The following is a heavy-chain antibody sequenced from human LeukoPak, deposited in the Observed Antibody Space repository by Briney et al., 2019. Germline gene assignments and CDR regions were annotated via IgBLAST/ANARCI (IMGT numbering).Heavy chain of an antibody. J-gene: IGHJ5*02. D-gene: IGHD3-9*01. CDR1: GYTFTDYY. V-gene: IGHV1-69*13. CDR2: IIPIFGTA. CDR3: ARSRNVDILTGHHHNWFDP. Sequence: SVKVSCKASGYTFTDYYMHWVRQAPGQGLEWMGGIIPIFGTANYAQKFQGRVTITADESTSTAYMELSSLRSEDTAVYYCARSRNVDILTGHHHNWFDPWGQGTLVTVSS.